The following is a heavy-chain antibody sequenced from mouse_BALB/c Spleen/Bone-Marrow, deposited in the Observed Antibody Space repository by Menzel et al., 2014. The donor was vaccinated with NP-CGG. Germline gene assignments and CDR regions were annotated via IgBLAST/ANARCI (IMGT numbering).Heavy chain of an antibody. CDR3: ARDDYGY. CDR2: IHPGDGST. D-gene: IGHD2-4*01. Sequence: QVQLQQSGPELVKPGASVKMSCKASGYTFTSYYIHWVKQRPGQGLEWIGWIHPGDGSTKYNEKFKGKTTLTADKSSSTVYMSLSSLTSEDSAIYFCARDDYGYWGQGTLVTVSA. V-gene: IGHV1S56*01. CDR1: GYTFTSYY. J-gene: IGHJ3*01.